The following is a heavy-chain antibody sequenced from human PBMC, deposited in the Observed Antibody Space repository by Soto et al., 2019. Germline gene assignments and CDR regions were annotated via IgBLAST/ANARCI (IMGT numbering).Heavy chain of an antibody. Sequence: GVSLRLSCAASGFTFSNAWMSWVRQAPGKGLEWVGRIKSKTDGGTTDYAAPVKGRFTISRDDSKNTLYLQMNSLKTEDTAVYYCTTWSIAARDAFDIWGQGTMVTVSS. CDR3: TTWSIAARDAFDI. CDR1: GFTFSNAW. D-gene: IGHD6-6*01. CDR2: IKSKTDGGTT. V-gene: IGHV3-15*01. J-gene: IGHJ3*02.